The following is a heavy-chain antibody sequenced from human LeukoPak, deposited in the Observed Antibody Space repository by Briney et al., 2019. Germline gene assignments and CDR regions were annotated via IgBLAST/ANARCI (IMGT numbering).Heavy chain of an antibody. CDR3: ARGPSFSGYVNY. CDR1: GGSISSHY. D-gene: IGHD5-12*01. J-gene: IGHJ4*02. V-gene: IGHV4-59*11. Sequence: SETLSLTCTVSGGSISSHYCTWIRQPPGKGLEWIGYISYSGSTNYNPSFKSRVTISVDTSKNQFSLKLTSVTAADTAVYYCARGPSFSGYVNYWGQGTLVTVSS. CDR2: ISYSGST.